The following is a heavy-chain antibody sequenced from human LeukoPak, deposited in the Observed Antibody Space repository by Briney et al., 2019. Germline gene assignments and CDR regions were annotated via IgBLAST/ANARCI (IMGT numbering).Heavy chain of an antibody. J-gene: IGHJ3*02. Sequence: ASVKVSCKASGYTFTDYYMHWVRQAPGQGLEWMGWTHPNSGGTISAQKFQGRVTMTRDTSISTAYMELSGLRSDDTAVYYCASERLNNAFDIWGRGTMVTVSS. D-gene: IGHD2-8*01. CDR2: THPNSGGT. CDR1: GYTFTDYY. CDR3: ASERLNNAFDI. V-gene: IGHV1-2*02.